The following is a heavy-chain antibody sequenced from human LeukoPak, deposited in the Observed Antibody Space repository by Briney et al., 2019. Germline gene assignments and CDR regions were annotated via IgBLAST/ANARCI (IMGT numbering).Heavy chain of an antibody. CDR2: ISYDGSNK. CDR1: GFTFSSYG. CDR3: ASVYCSSTSCYNAPDFDY. J-gene: IGHJ4*02. V-gene: IGHV3-30*03. Sequence: GGSLRLSCAASGFTFSSYGMHWVRQAPGKGLEWVAVISYDGSNKYYVDSVKGRFTISTDNSKNTLYLQMNSLRAEDTAVYYWASVYCSSTSCYNAPDFDYWGQGTLVTVSS. D-gene: IGHD2-2*02.